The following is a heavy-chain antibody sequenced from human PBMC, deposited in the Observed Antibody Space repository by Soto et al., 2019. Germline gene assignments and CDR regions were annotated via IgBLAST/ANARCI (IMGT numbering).Heavy chain of an antibody. J-gene: IGHJ5*02. D-gene: IGHD5-12*01. CDR2: ISTYSGDT. V-gene: IGHV1-18*01. Sequence: PSVKVSCKASGYTFFTYDIIWVRQAPGQGLELMGWISTYSGDTKYAQKCQGRVTMTTDTSTTTAYLELRSLRSDDTAVYYCARHHGPTTSENWFDPWGQGTLVTVSS. CDR3: ARHHGPTTSENWFDP. CDR1: GYTFFTYD.